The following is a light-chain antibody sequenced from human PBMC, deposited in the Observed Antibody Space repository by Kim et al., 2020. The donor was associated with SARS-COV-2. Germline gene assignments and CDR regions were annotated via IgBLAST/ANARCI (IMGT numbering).Light chain of an antibody. V-gene: IGKV2-28*01. J-gene: IGKJ4*01. Sequence: PAYIYCRSRQSLLHSNGYNYLDWYLQKPGQSPQLLIYLGSNRASGVPDRFSGSGSGTDFTLKISRVEAEDVGVYYCMQALQTRLTFGGGTKVDIK. CDR3: MQALQTRLT. CDR2: LGS. CDR1: QSLLHSNGYNY.